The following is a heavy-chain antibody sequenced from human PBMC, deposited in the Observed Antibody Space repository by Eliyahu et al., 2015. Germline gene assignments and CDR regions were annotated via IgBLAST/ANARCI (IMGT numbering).Heavy chain of an antibody. J-gene: IGHJ3*01. CDR3: ARAFLPRAALDL. CDR1: GXTLSGYD. CDR2: IGIPGDT. D-gene: IGHD3-10*01. V-gene: IGHV3-13*01. Sequence: EVQLAESGGGXVQXGGSLXLXXAXXGXTLSGYDMHWVRQVPGKGLEWVPGIGIPGDTYYPGSVRGRFTISRENAKNSLYLQMNSLRAGDTAVYYCARAFLPRAALDLWGQGTLVIVSS.